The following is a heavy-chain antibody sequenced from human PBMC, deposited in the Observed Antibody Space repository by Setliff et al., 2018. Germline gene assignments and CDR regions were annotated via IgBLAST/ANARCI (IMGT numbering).Heavy chain of an antibody. Sequence: SETLSLTCTVSGYSISSGYIWGWIRQPPGEGLEWVGNIGHTGSINYNPSLKSRLTISRDTSKNQVSLRLNSVTATDTAVYYCARDLGHGGDSDYWGQGILVTVSS. CDR3: ARDLGHGGDSDY. D-gene: IGHD2-21*02. V-gene: IGHV4-38-2*02. J-gene: IGHJ4*02. CDR2: IGHTGSI. CDR1: GYSISSGYI.